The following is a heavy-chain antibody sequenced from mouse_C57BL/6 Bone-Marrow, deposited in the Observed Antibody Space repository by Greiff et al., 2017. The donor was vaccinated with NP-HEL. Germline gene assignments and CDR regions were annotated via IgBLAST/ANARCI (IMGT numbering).Heavy chain of an antibody. V-gene: IGHV1-59*01. CDR2: IDPSDSYT. D-gene: IGHD2-2*01. CDR3: ARGVTGPAWFAY. CDR1: GYTFTSYW. J-gene: IGHJ3*01. Sequence: QVQLKQPGAELVRPGTSVKLSCKASGYTFTSYWMHWVKQRPGQGLEWIGVIDPSDSYTNYNQKFKGKATLTVDTSSSTAYMQLSSLTSEDSAVYYCARGVTGPAWFAYWGQGTLVTVSA.